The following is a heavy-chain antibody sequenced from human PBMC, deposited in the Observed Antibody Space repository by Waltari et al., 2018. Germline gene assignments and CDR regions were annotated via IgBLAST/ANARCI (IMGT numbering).Heavy chain of an antibody. CDR2: VYYDGSTK. J-gene: IGHJ4*02. CDR1: GFIFRNYG. D-gene: IGHD1-1*01. V-gene: IGHV3-33*01. Sequence: QVQLVESGGGVVQPGRSLRLSCAAFGFIFRNYGMHWVRQAPGKGREWVAVVYYDGSTKHYADSVKGRFTISRDNSKNTLNLEMNSLRAEDTAVYFCARCGRGVDSSASCLDHWGQGTLVTVSS. CDR3: ARCGRGVDSSASCLDH.